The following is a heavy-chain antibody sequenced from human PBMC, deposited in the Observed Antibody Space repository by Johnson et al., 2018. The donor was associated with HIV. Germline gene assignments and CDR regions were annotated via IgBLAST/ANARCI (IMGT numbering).Heavy chain of an antibody. J-gene: IGHJ3*02. CDR1: GFTFSSYA. CDR2: ISWYGGTT. V-gene: IGHV3-43D*03. CDR3: TKDIGGDGKLDAFDI. Sequence: VQLVESGGGVVQPGRSLRLSCAASGFTFSSYAMHWVRQAPGKGLEWVSLISWYGGTTNYADSVKGRFTISRDNNKNSLYLQMNSLRVEDTALYYCTKDIGGDGKLDAFDIWGQGTMVTVSS. D-gene: IGHD5-24*01.